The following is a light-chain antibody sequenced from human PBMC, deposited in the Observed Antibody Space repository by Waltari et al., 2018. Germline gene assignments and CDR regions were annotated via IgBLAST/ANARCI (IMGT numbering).Light chain of an antibody. Sequence: QSVLTQPPSVSAAPGQGVTISCTGSRANIGAGYGVQGYQQLSGTAPNPPMYLNSSRASGGPDRFCVSKSGTSASLTITGLQAEDEAEVYCQSYDNNSGCHGVFGGGTKVTVL. CDR2: LNS. J-gene: IGLJ2*01. V-gene: IGLV1-40*01. CDR3: QSYDNNSGCHGV. CDR1: RANIGAGYG.